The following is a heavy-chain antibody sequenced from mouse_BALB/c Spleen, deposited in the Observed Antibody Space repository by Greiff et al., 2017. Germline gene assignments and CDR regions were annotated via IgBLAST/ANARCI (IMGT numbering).Heavy chain of an antibody. CDR3: ARDYYGSSYSGD. Sequence: EVQLQESGAELVKPGASVKLSCTASGFNIKDTYMHWVKQRPEQGLEWIGRIDPANGNTKYDPKFQGKATITADTSSNTAYLQLSSLTSEDTAVYYCARDYYGSSYSGDWGQGTTLTVSA. D-gene: IGHD1-1*01. J-gene: IGHJ2*01. CDR2: IDPANGNT. V-gene: IGHV14-3*02. CDR1: GFNIKDTY.